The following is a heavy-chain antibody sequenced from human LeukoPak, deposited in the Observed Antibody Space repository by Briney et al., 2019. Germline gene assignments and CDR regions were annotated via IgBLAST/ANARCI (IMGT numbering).Heavy chain of an antibody. CDR3: AKDRGGATSGGYFDS. CDR2: ISSSSSYI. CDR1: GFTFSSYS. V-gene: IGHV3-21*01. D-gene: IGHD1-26*01. Sequence: GGSLRLSCAASGFTFSSYSMNWVRQAPGKGLEWVSSISSSSSYIYYADSVKGRFTISRDNAKNSLYLQMNSLRAEDTAVYYCAKDRGGATSGGYFDSWGQGTLVTVSS. J-gene: IGHJ4*02.